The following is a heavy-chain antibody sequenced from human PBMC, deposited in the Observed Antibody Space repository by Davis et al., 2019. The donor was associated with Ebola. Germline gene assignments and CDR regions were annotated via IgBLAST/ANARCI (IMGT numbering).Heavy chain of an antibody. D-gene: IGHD2-2*01. CDR3: ARSSYQPDW. CDR1: GFTFSSYW. V-gene: IGHV3-74*01. CDR2: INPDGSFT. Sequence: PGGSLRLSCAASGFTFSSYWMHWVRQAPGKGLVWVSRINPDGSFTDYADSVKGRFSISRDNGKNSLYLQMNSLRAEDTALYYCARSSYQPDWWGQGTLVTVSS. J-gene: IGHJ4*02.